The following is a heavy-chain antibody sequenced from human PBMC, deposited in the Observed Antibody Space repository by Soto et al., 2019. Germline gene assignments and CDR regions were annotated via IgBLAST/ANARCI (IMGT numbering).Heavy chain of an antibody. J-gene: IGHJ4*02. CDR3: AREGTAISPNGYISAAGRFDY. Sequence: SETLSLTCTVSGASISNNDYYWSWIRQSPGRGLEWIGFIYYSGNTYTNPSLKSRVTIAADTSKNQISLTLTSVTAADTAVYFCAREGTAISPNGYISAAGRFDYWGPGPMGTVSS. D-gene: IGHD6-13*01. CDR2: IYYSGNT. V-gene: IGHV4-30-4*01. CDR1: GASISNNDYY.